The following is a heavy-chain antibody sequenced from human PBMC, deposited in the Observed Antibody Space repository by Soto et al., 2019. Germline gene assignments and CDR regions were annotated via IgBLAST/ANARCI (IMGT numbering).Heavy chain of an antibody. Sequence: ASVKVSCKASGYTFTSYGISWVRQAPGQGLEWMGWISAYNGNTNYAQKLKGRVTMTTDTSTSTAYMELRSLRSDDTAVYYCAREAAAAGTFVFDYWGQGTLVTVSS. CDR1: GYTFTSYG. CDR2: ISAYNGNT. V-gene: IGHV1-18*04. D-gene: IGHD6-13*01. J-gene: IGHJ4*02. CDR3: AREAAAAGTFVFDY.